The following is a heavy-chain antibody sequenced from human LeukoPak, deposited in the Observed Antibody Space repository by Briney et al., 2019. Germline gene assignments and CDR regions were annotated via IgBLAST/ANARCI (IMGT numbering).Heavy chain of an antibody. CDR3: AKSPRLYYLDV. Sequence: GGSLRLSCAASGFTFSMFAMHWVRQAPGKGLEWVAVIWYDGSNKYYADSVKGRFAISRDNSKNTLYLQMNSLRVEDTAVYYCAKSPRLYYLDVWGKGTTVTVSS. CDR2: IWYDGSNK. D-gene: IGHD3-10*01. CDR1: GFTFSMFA. J-gene: IGHJ6*03. V-gene: IGHV3-33*06.